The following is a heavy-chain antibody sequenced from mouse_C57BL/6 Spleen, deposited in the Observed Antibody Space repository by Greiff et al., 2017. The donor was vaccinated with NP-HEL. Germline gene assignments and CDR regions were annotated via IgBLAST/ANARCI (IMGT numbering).Heavy chain of an antibody. CDR1: GFTFSDYG. D-gene: IGHD1-1*01. J-gene: IGHJ2*01. Sequence: EVQLVESGGGLVKPGGSLKLSCAASGFTFSDYGMHWVRQAPEKGLEWVAYISSGSSTIYYADTVKGRFTISRDNAKNTLFLQMTSLRSEDTAMYYCARVCITTVEGYFDYWGQGTTLTVSS. CDR2: ISSGSSTI. V-gene: IGHV5-17*01. CDR3: ARVCITTVEGYFDY.